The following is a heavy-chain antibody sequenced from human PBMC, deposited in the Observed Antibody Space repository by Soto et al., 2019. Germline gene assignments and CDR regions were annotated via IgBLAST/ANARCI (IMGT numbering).Heavy chain of an antibody. J-gene: IGHJ6*02. CDR2: IIPIFRTP. Sequence: QVQLVQSGPEVKKPGSSVKVSCKLSGGTFRTYAISWVRQAPGQGLEWMGGIIPIFRTPDDSQKFQGRVTIIAAESTTTAYMELSTLTFEDTAVYYCARDKDRDQWGGNYYYSLDVWGQGTTVTVSS. V-gene: IGHV1-69*12. CDR3: ARDKDRDQWGGNYYYSLDV. CDR1: GGTFRTYA. D-gene: IGHD1-26*01.